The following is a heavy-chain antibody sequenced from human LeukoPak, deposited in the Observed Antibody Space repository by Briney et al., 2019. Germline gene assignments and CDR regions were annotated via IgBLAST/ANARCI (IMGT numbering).Heavy chain of an antibody. CDR1: GYTFTGYY. CDR2: INPNSGGT. J-gene: IGHJ5*02. CDR3: ARGRGGPAVLFNWFDP. Sequence: ASVKVSCKASGYTFTGYYMHWVRQAPGQGLEWMGWINPNSGGTNYAQKFQGRVTMTRDTSISTAYIELSRLRSDDTAVYYCARGRGGPAVLFNWFDPWGQGTLVTVSS. D-gene: IGHD2-2*01. V-gene: IGHV1-2*02.